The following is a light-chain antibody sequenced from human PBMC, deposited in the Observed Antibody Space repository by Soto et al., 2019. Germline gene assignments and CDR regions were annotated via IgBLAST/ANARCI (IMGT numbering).Light chain of an antibody. CDR1: QIVSSSY. CDR3: QQYVSSPRT. V-gene: IGKV3-20*01. J-gene: IGKJ1*01. CDR2: GAS. Sequence: EIVLTHSPGTLSLSPGDRATLSCRASQIVSSSYLAWYQQKPGQAPRLLMYGASNRATGIPDRFSGSGSGTDFTLTSSGLEPEDFAVYYCQQYVSSPRTFGQGTKVEVK.